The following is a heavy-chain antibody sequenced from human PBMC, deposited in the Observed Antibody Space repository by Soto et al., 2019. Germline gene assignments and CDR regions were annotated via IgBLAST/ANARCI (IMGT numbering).Heavy chain of an antibody. CDR1: GFTVSSNY. Sequence: GGSLRLSCAASGFTVSSNYMSWVRQAPGKGLEWVSVIYSGGSTYYADSVKGRFTISRDNSKNTLYLQMNSLRAEDTAVYYCASTYYDFWSGYYGYYYYYGMDVWGQGTTVTVS. J-gene: IGHJ6*02. CDR2: IYSGGST. D-gene: IGHD3-3*01. V-gene: IGHV3-53*01. CDR3: ASTYYDFWSGYYGYYYYYGMDV.